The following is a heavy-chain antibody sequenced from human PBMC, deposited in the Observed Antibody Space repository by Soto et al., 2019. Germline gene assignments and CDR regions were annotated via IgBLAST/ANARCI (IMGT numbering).Heavy chain of an antibody. CDR3: ARVDQYCSGGSCYFTDSAYYYSYMDV. D-gene: IGHD2-15*01. V-gene: IGHV4-34*01. CDR2: INHSGST. Sequence: SETLSLTCAVYGGSFSGYYWSWIRQPPGKGLEWNGEINHSGSTNYNPSLKSRVTISVDTSKNQFSLKLSSVTAADTAVYYCARVDQYCSGGSCYFTDSAYYYSYMDVWGKGTTVTVSS. J-gene: IGHJ6*03. CDR1: GGSFSGYY.